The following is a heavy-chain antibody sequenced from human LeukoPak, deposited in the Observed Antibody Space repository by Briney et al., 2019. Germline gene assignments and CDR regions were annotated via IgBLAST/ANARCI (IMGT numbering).Heavy chain of an antibody. CDR3: TRGLNTALPVY. D-gene: IGHD5-18*01. Sequence: SETLSRTCAVYGGSFSGYYWSWIRQPPGKGLEWIGEINHSGSTNYNPSLKSRVTISVDTSKNQFSLKLSSVTAADTAMYYCTRGLNTALPVYWGQGILVTVSS. V-gene: IGHV4-34*01. J-gene: IGHJ4*02. CDR1: GGSFSGYY. CDR2: INHSGST.